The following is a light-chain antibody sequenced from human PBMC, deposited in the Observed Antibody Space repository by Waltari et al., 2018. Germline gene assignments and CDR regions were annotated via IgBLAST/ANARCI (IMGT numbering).Light chain of an antibody. CDR3: SSYTSSSTVV. Sequence: QSALTQPPSVSGSPGQSVTISCTGTSSDVGSYNRVSWYQQPPGAPPKLMIYEVSNRPAGVPERFSGSKSGNTASLTISGLQAEDEADYYCSSYTSSSTVVFGGGTKLTVL. CDR1: SSDVGSYNR. V-gene: IGLV2-18*02. CDR2: EVS. J-gene: IGLJ2*01.